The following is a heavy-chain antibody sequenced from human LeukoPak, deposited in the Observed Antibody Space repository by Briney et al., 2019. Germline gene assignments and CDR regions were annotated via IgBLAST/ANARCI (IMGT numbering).Heavy chain of an antibody. CDR2: IYYSGST. CDR3: ARRSYYDSSGYYTYWYFDL. D-gene: IGHD3-22*01. V-gene: IGHV4-59*08. CDR1: GGSISSYY. J-gene: IGHJ2*01. Sequence: SETLSLTCTVSGGSISSYYWSWIRQPPGKGLEWIGYIYYSGSTNYNPSLKSRVTISVDTSKNQFSLKLSSVTAADTDVYYCARRSYYDSSGYYTYWYFDLWGRGTLVTVSS.